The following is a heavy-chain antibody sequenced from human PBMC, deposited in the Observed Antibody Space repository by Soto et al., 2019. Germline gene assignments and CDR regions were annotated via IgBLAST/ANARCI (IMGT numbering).Heavy chain of an antibody. D-gene: IGHD6-6*01. CDR2: ISATGSTI. Sequence: PGGSLRLSCAASGFIFSYYYMSWIRQAPGKGLECVSYISATGSTIFYTDSVKGRFTISRDNAQNSLSLQMHSLRAEDTAVYYCARGIAARPFDAFDVWGQGTMVTVSS. V-gene: IGHV3-11*01. CDR1: GFIFSYYY. J-gene: IGHJ3*01. CDR3: ARGIAARPFDAFDV.